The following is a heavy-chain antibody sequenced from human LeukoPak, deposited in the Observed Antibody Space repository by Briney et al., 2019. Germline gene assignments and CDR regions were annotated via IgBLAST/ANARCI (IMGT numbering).Heavy chain of an antibody. V-gene: IGHV4-39*01. CDR2: IYYSGST. J-gene: IGHJ5*02. CDR3: ARPFFWFGEHGWFDP. CDR1: GGSISSSGYY. Sequence: SETLSLTCTVSGGSISSSGYYWGWIRQPPGKGLEWIGSIYYSGSTYYNPSLKSRVTISVDTSKNQFSLKLSSVTAADTAVYYCARPFFWFGEHGWFDPWGQGTLVTVSS. D-gene: IGHD3-10*01.